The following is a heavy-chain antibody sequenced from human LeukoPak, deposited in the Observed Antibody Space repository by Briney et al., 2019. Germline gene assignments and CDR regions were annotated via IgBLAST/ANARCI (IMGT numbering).Heavy chain of an antibody. CDR1: GYTFTSYG. CDR2: ISAYNGNT. CDR3: ARSRHLGWNDAFDI. J-gene: IGHJ3*02. Sequence: ASVKVSCKASGYTFTSYGISWVRQAPGQGLEWMGWISAYNGNTNYAQKLQGRVTITADESTSTAYMELSSLRSEDTAVYYCARSRHLGWNDAFDIWGQGTMVTVSS. V-gene: IGHV1-18*01. D-gene: IGHD1-1*01.